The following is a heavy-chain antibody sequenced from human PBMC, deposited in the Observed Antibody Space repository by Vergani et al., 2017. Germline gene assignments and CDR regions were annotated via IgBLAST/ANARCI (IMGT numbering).Heavy chain of an antibody. Sequence: QVQLQESGPGLVKPSQTLSLTCTVSGGSISSGDYYWSWIRQPPGKGLEWIGYIYYSGSTYYNPSRKSRVTISVDPSKNQFSLKLSSVTAADTAVYYCASQILGYCSSTSCPFDYWGQGTLVTVSS. D-gene: IGHD2-2*01. V-gene: IGHV4-30-4*01. CDR1: GGSISSGDYY. J-gene: IGHJ4*02. CDR3: ASQILGYCSSTSCPFDY. CDR2: IYYSGST.